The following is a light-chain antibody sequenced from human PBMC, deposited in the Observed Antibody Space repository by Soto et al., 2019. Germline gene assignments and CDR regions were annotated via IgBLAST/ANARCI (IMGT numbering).Light chain of an antibody. CDR1: SSDVGGYNY. V-gene: IGLV2-14*01. CDR2: EVS. CDR3: GSYTSSSTHV. Sequence: QSALTQPASVSGSPGQSITISCSGTSSDVGGYNYVSWYQQHPGKAPKLMTYEVSNRPSGVSNRFSGSKSGNTASLTISGLQAEDEADYYCGSYTSSSTHVFGTGTKLTVL. J-gene: IGLJ1*01.